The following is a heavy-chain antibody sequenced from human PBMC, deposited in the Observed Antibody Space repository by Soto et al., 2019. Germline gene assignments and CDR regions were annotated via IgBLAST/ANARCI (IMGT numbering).Heavy chain of an antibody. CDR2: ISSSGRNK. D-gene: IGHD1-1*01. CDR1: GFIFSDYY. J-gene: IGHJ4*02. Sequence: QVRLVESGGGLVKPGGSLRLSCATSGFIFSDYYMSWIRQAPGKGLEWISYISSSGRNKDYADSVQGRFTISRDNAKNSVYLHMSSLRTEDTAVYYCARESRAGSGSDFWGQGIVVAVSS. V-gene: IGHV3-11*01. CDR3: ARESRAGSGSDF.